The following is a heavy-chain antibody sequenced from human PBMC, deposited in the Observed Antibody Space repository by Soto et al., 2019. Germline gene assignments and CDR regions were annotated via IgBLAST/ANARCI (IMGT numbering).Heavy chain of an antibody. J-gene: IGHJ6*03. CDR3: AKGHCSCTSCHSYYYYYMDV. Sequence: GGSLRLSCAASGFTFSTYALSWVRQAPGKGLEWVSAISGSGGSTYYADSVKGRFTISRDNSKNTLYLQMNSLRAEDTAVYYCAKGHCSCTSCHSYYYYYMDVWGKGTKVTVSS. D-gene: IGHD2-2*01. CDR1: GFTFSTYA. CDR2: ISGSGGST. V-gene: IGHV3-23*01.